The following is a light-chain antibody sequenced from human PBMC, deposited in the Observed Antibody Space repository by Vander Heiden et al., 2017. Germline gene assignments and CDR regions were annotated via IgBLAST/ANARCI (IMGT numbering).Light chain of an antibody. CDR2: GAS. J-gene: IGKJ1*01. CDR1: QSVSSSY. Sequence: VLTQSPGTLSLSPGERATLSCRASQSVSSSYLAWYQQKPGQAPRLLIYGASSGATGIPDRFSGSGSGTDFTLTISRLEPEDFAVYYCQQYGSSPPTFGQGTKVEIK. V-gene: IGKV3-20*01. CDR3: QQYGSSPPT.